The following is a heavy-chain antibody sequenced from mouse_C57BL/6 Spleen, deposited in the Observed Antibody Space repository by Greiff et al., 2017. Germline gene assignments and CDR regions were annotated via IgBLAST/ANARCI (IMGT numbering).Heavy chain of an antibody. J-gene: IGHJ2*01. V-gene: IGHV5-17*01. D-gene: IGHD4-1*02. CDR2: ISSGSSTI. Sequence: EVMLVESGGGLVKPGGSLKLSCAASGFTFSDYGMHWVRQDPEKGLEWVAYISSGSSTIYYADTVKGRFTISRDNAKNTLFLQMTSLRSEDTAMYYCAKSRQLADFDYWGQGTTLTVSS. CDR1: GFTFSDYG. CDR3: AKSRQLADFDY.